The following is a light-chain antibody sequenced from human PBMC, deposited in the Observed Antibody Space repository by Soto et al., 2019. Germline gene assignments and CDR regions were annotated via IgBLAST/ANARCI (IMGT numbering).Light chain of an antibody. CDR3: CSYAGGTFFEV. J-gene: IGLJ1*01. CDR1: SSDVGGYNY. Sequence: QSVLTQPASVSGSPGQSITISCTGTSSDVGGYNYVSWYQQHPGKAPKVIIYEVYKRPSGVPDRFSGSKSGNTASLTVSALQPEDEADYYCCSYAGGTFFEVFGTGTKVTVL. V-gene: IGLV2-8*01. CDR2: EVY.